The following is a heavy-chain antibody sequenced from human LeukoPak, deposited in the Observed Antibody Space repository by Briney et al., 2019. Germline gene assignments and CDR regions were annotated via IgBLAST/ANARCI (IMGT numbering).Heavy chain of an antibody. CDR1: GGSISSGSYY. D-gene: IGHD2-21*01. V-gene: IGHV4-61*02. Sequence: SETLSLTCTVSGGSISSGSYYWSWIRQPAGKGLEWIGRIYTSGSTNYNPSLKSRVTISVDTSKNQFSLKLSSVTAADTAVYYCARSDVVIAIGYNWFDPWGQGTLVTVSS. CDR3: ARSDVVIAIGYNWFDP. J-gene: IGHJ5*02. CDR2: IYTSGST.